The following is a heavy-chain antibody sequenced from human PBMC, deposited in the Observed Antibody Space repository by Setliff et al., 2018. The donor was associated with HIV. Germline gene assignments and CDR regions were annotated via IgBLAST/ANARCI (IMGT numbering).Heavy chain of an antibody. D-gene: IGHD1-26*01. CDR2: INHSGST. J-gene: IGHJ4*02. V-gene: IGHV4-34*01. Sequence: SETLSLTCAVYGGSFSGYYWSWIRQPPGKGLEWIGEINHSGSTNYNPSLKSRVTISVDTSKNQFSLKLSSVTAADTAVYYCATVGAGGRKYYFDYLGQGTLVTVSS. CDR3: ATVGAGGRKYYFDY. CDR1: GGSFSGYY.